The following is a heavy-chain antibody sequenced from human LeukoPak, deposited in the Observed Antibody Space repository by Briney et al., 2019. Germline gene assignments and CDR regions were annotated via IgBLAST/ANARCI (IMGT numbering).Heavy chain of an antibody. CDR1: GYTISSGYY. CDR3: ARLDPGLRPYGEGVYY. Sequence: SETLSLTCAVSGYTISSGYYWGWIRQPPGKGLEWIGSIYHSGSTYYNPSLKSRVTISVDTSKNQFSLKLSSVTAADTAVYYCARLDPGLRPYGEGVYYWGQGTLVTVSS. D-gene: IGHD4-17*01. V-gene: IGHV4-38-2*01. CDR2: IYHSGST. J-gene: IGHJ4*02.